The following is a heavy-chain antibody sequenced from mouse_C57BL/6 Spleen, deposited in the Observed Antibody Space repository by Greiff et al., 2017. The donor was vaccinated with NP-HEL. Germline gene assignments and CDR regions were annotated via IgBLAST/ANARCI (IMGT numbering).Heavy chain of an antibody. CDR2: ISSGSSTI. V-gene: IGHV5-17*01. CDR3: ARDPAWFAY. Sequence: EVMLVESGGGLVKPGGSLKLSCAAPGFTFSDYGMHWVRQAPEKGLEWVAYISSGSSTIYYADTVKGRFTISRDNAKNTLFLQMTSLRSEDTAMYYCARDPAWFAYWGQGTLVTVSA. J-gene: IGHJ3*01. CDR1: GFTFSDYG.